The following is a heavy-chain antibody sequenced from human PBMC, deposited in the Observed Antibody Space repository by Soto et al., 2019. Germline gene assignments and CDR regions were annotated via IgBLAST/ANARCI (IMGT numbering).Heavy chain of an antibody. D-gene: IGHD6-19*01. CDR3: ARWGIGVNGGCDY. V-gene: IGHV3-33*01. CDR2: IWYDGSNK. J-gene: IGHJ4*02. Sequence: QVQLVESGGGVVQPGRSLRLSCAASGFIFSNYGMHWVRQAPGKGLEWVAVIWYDGSNKYYADSVKDRFTISRDNSKNTVYLQMNSLRTEDTAVYYCARWGIGVNGGCDYWGQGTLVTVSS. CDR1: GFIFSNYG.